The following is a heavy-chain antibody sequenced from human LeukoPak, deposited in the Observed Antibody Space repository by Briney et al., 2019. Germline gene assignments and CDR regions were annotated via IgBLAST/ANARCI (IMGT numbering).Heavy chain of an antibody. CDR2: MNPNSGNT. CDR1: GYTFTSYD. J-gene: IGHJ4*02. D-gene: IGHD5-18*01. CDR3: AREARSLQKNIVDTAMVTDGFDY. V-gene: IGHV1-8*03. Sequence: GASVKVSCKASGYTFTSYDINWVRQATGQGLEWMGWMNPNSGNTGYAQKFQGRVTITRNTSISTAYMELSSLRSEDTAVYYCAREARSLQKNIVDTAMVTDGFDYWGQGTLVTVSS.